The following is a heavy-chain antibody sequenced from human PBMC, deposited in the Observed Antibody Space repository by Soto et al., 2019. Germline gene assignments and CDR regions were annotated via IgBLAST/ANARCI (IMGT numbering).Heavy chain of an antibody. J-gene: IGHJ4*02. Sequence: GGSLRLSCTASGLRLSDGWMNWVRQTPGKGLEWVGRIKGKADGGTVDYAAPVNGRFTISRDDSRNMLYLQMNNLKADDTGVYYCTRRPKARDAGVDPLAYWGQGALVTVSS. CDR2: IKGKADGGTV. CDR3: TRRPKARDAGVDPLAY. V-gene: IGHV3-15*07. CDR1: GLRLSDGW. D-gene: IGHD3-10*01.